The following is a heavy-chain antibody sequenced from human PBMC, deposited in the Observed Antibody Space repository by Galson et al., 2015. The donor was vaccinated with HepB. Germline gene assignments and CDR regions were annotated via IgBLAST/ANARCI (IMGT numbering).Heavy chain of an antibody. CDR3: ARDFPDPMVRGVIPDY. Sequence: SLRLSCAASGFTFSSYWMSWVRQAPGKGLEWVANIKQDGSEKYYVDSVKGRFTISRDNAKNSLYLQLNSLRAEDTAVYYCARDFPDPMVRGVIPDYWCQGTLVTVSS. D-gene: IGHD3-10*01. V-gene: IGHV3-7*01. CDR2: IKQDGSEK. J-gene: IGHJ4*02. CDR1: GFTFSSYW.